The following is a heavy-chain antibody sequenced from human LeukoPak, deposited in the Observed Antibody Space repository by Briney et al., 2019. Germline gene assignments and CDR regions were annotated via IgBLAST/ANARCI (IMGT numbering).Heavy chain of an antibody. CDR3: ATGPPIFGVVAGAFDI. CDR1: GYTLTELS. V-gene: IGHV1-24*01. Sequence: ASVKVSCKVSGYTLTELSMHWVRQAPGKGLEWMGGFDPEDGETIYAQKFQGRVTMTEDTSTDTAYMDLSSLRSEDTAVYYCATGPPIFGVVAGAFDIWGQGTMVTVSS. CDR2: FDPEDGET. D-gene: IGHD3-3*01. J-gene: IGHJ3*02.